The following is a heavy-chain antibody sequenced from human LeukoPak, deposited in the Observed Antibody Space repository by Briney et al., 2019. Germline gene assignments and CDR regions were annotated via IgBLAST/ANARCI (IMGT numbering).Heavy chain of an antibody. CDR3: ARGLGYGDTYGMDV. D-gene: IGHD4-17*01. CDR1: GFTFSSYA. CDR2: ISYDGSNK. J-gene: IGHJ6*02. V-gene: IGHV3-30-3*01. Sequence: PGGSLRLSCAASGFTFSSYAMHWVRQAPGKGLEWVAVISYDGSNKYYADSVKGRFTISRDNSKNTLYLQMNSLRAEDTAVYYCARGLGYGDTYGMDVWGQGTTVTVSS.